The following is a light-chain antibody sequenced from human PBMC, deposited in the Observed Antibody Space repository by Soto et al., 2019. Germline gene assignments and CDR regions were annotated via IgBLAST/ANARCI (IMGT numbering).Light chain of an antibody. V-gene: IGKV1-5*03. Sequence: DIQMTQSPSTLSASVGDRVTITCRASQSISSWLAWYQQKPGKAPRLLIYKASSLQSGVPSRFSGSGSGTEFTLTISSLQPGHFATYYCQQYSSYSTFGQGTKVEIK. CDR1: QSISSW. J-gene: IGKJ1*01. CDR3: QQYSSYST. CDR2: KAS.